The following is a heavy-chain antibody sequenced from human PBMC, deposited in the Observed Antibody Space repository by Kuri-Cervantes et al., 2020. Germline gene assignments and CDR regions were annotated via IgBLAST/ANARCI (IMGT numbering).Heavy chain of an antibody. CDR2: ISGSGGST. J-gene: IGHJ5*02. Sequence: GEPLKISCAASGFTFSSYAMSWVRQAPGKGLEWVSAISGSGGSTYYADSVKGRFTISRDNSKNTLYLQMNSLRAEDTAVYYCARGIPAAPRSALDPWGQGTLVTDSS. D-gene: IGHD2-2*01. CDR3: ARGIPAAPRSALDP. V-gene: IGHV3-23*01. CDR1: GFTFSSYA.